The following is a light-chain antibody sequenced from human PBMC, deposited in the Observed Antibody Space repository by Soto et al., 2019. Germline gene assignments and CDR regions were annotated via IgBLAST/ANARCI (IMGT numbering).Light chain of an antibody. CDR2: SNN. Sequence: QSVLTQPPSASGTPGQRVTISCSGSRSSIGSNTVNWYQHLPGSAPKLLIYSNNHRPSGVPDRFSASKAGASASLAISGLQAEDEGDYYCAGWDASLGGFDVFGSGTKLTVL. V-gene: IGLV1-44*01. CDR3: AGWDASLGGFDV. CDR1: RSSIGSNT. J-gene: IGLJ1*01.